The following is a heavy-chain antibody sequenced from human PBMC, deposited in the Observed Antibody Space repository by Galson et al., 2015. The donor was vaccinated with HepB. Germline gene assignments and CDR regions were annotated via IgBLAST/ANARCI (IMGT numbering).Heavy chain of an antibody. Sequence: SVKVSCKASGYTFTSYGISWVRQAPGQGLEWMGWISAYNGNTNYAQKLQGRVTMTTDTSTSTAYMELRSLRSDDTAVYYCAITPSSSWSWHFDLWGRGTLVTVSS. CDR2: ISAYNGNT. CDR1: GYTFTSYG. D-gene: IGHD6-13*01. CDR3: AITPSSSWSWHFDL. J-gene: IGHJ2*01. V-gene: IGHV1-18*01.